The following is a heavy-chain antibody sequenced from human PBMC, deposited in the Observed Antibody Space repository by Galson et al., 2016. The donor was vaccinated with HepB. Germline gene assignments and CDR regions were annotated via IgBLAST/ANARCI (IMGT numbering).Heavy chain of an antibody. CDR1: GFTFGDHA. J-gene: IGHJ4*02. CDR2: IRSKAYGGTP. CDR3: TRDNSYYFDY. V-gene: IGHV3-49*04. Sequence: SLRLSCAASGFTFGDHAMTWVRQAPGKGMEWVGFIRSKAYGGTPEYAASVEDRFTISRDDSKSIAYLQMNSLKAEDTAVYNCTRDNSYYFDYWGQGTPVTVSS.